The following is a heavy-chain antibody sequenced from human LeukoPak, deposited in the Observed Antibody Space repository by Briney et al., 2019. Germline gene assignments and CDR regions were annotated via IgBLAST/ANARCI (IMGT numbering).Heavy chain of an antibody. CDR2: ITSSSSTM. V-gene: IGHV3-48*01. J-gene: IGHJ4*02. Sequence: GGSLRLSCAASGFTFSTYSMNWVRQAPGKGLEWVSYITSSSSTMFYADSVKGRFTISRDNSKNTLYLQMNSLRAEDTAVYYCASRKAVYYDFWSGYYDYWGQGTLVTVSS. CDR3: ASRKAVYYDFWSGYYDY. CDR1: GFTFSTYS. D-gene: IGHD3-3*01.